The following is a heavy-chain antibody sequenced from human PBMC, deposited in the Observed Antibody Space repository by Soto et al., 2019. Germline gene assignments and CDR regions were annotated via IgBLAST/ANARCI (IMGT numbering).Heavy chain of an antibody. V-gene: IGHV3-23*01. CDR1: EFTFSTYA. CDR2: ISGSGDST. J-gene: IGHJ2*01. CDR3: AKGATSNWYFDL. Sequence: EVQLLESGGDLVQPGGSLRLSCVASEFTFSTYALSWVRQAPGKGLEWVAAISGSGDSTYYAHSVKGRFTISRDSSKNTLYLHMDSLRADDTAVYYCAKGATSNWYFDLWGRGTLVTVSS.